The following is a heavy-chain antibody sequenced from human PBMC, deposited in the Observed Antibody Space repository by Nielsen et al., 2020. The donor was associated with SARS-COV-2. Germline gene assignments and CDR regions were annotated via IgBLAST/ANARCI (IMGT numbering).Heavy chain of an antibody. CDR3: ARELARGFDY. CDR2: TSFDGSEE. V-gene: IGHV3-30*04. Sequence: GGSLRLSCAASGFTFSSYIMHWVRQAPGKGLEWVASTSFDGSEEFHTDSVKGRFTISRDNSKNTLYLQMNVLRVEDTAVYYCARELARGFDYWGLGTLVTVSS. CDR1: GFTFSSYI. D-gene: IGHD6-13*01. J-gene: IGHJ4*01.